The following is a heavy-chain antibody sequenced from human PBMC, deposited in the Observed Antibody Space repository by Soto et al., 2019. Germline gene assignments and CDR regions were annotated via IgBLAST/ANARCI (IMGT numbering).Heavy chain of an antibody. V-gene: IGHV5-51*01. D-gene: IGHD6-19*01. CDR3: ARPFDTSGWYDH. CDR1: GYSFTTYW. Sequence: NPGESLKISCKGSGYSFTTYWIAWVRQMPGKGLECMGIIYPGDSDTRYSPSFQGQVTISADKSINTAYLQWSSLKASDSAIYYCARPFDTSGWYDHWGQGTLVTVSS. J-gene: IGHJ5*02. CDR2: IYPGDSDT.